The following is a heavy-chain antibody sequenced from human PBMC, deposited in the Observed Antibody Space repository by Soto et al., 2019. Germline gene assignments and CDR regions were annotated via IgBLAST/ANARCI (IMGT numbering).Heavy chain of an antibody. CDR2: ISSTTHYI. V-gene: IGHV3-21*06. CDR1: GFTFSSYG. CDR3: ARESEDLTSNFDY. Sequence: GGSLRLSCTASGFTFSSYGMNWVRQAPGKGLEWVSSISSTTHYIYYADSMRGRFTISRDNAKNAVYLEMNSLRAEDTAVYYCARESEDLTSNFDYWGQGTLVTVSS. J-gene: IGHJ4*02.